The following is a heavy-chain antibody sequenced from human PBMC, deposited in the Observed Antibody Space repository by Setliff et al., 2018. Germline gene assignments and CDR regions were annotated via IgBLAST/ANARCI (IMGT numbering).Heavy chain of an antibody. CDR1: GFTFRDYA. Sequence: PGESLKISCTASGFTFRDYAMSWVRQAPGKGLEWVGFIRGRAYGGTTEYAASVKGRFTISRDDSKSIAYLQMNSLKTEDTGGYYCSRVAAAAGRNYYYGMDVWGQGTTVTVSS. CDR2: IRGRAYGGTT. V-gene: IGHV3-49*04. CDR3: SRVAAAAGRNYYYGMDV. J-gene: IGHJ6*02. D-gene: IGHD6-13*01.